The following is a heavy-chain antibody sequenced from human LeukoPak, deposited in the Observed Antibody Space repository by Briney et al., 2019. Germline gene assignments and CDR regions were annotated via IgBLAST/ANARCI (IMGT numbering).Heavy chain of an antibody. Sequence: GGSLRLSCVASGFTFSSFAMNWVRQAPGKGLEWVSIISGSGDTIEYTDSVRGRFTVSRDNSKNTLYLQMNSLRAEDTAVYYCAREELLWFGDYGWFDPWGQGTLVTVSS. CDR3: AREELLWFGDYGWFDP. CDR1: GFTFSSFA. J-gene: IGHJ5*02. V-gene: IGHV3-23*01. D-gene: IGHD3-10*01. CDR2: ISGSGDTI.